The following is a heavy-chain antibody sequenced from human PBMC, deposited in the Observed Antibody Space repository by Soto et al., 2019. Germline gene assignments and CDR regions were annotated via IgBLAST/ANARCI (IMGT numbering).Heavy chain of an antibody. Sequence: GGSLRLSCAASGFTFDDYVMHWVRQAPGKGLEWVSGISWNSGSIGYADSVKGRFTISRDNAKNSLYLQMNSLRAEDTALYYCAKGRGSSGSDAVDYWGQGTLVTVSS. CDR1: GFTFDDYV. CDR3: AKGRGSSGSDAVDY. CDR2: ISWNSGSI. V-gene: IGHV3-9*01. J-gene: IGHJ4*02. D-gene: IGHD6-19*01.